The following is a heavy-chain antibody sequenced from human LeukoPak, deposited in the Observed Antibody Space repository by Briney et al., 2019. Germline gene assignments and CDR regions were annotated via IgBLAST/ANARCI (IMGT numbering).Heavy chain of an antibody. V-gene: IGHV3-23*01. J-gene: IGHJ3*02. CDR2: ISGSSATT. Sequence: GGSLRLSCAASGFTFSSYAMNWVRQAPGKGLEWVSFISGSSATTYYADSVKGRFTISRDNSKNTLFLQMNSLGAEDTAVYWCARGMSTQVGLVTFDIWGQGTMVSVSS. CDR1: GFTFSSYA. D-gene: IGHD1-26*01. CDR3: ARGMSTQVGLVTFDI.